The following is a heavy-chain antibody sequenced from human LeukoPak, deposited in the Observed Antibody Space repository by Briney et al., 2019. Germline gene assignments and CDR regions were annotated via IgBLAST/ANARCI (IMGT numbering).Heavy chain of an antibody. CDR3: ARDLSDYYGSGSYRPIDAFDI. V-gene: IGHV4-34*01. D-gene: IGHD3-10*01. J-gene: IGHJ3*02. CDR1: GGSFSGYY. CDR2: INHSGSP. Sequence: PSETLSLTCAVYGGSFSGYYWSWIRQPPGKGLEWIGEINHSGSPNYNPSLKNRVTISIDTSKNQFSLKLSPVTAADTAVYYCARDLSDYYGSGSYRPIDAFDIWGQGTMVTVSS.